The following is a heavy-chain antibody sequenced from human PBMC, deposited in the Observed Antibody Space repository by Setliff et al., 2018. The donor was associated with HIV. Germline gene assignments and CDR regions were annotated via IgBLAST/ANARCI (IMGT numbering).Heavy chain of an antibody. CDR3: ARDMEDFGVLPSAPFDP. V-gene: IGHV4-4*07. Sequence: PSETLSLTCTVYAGSIRNYYWSWIRQSAGKVLDWMGRVHKSGNTDYNPSLKGRVTMSVDTSKNQFFLKLTSMTVAATAIYSCARDMEDFGVLPSAPFDPWGRGTLVTVSS. CDR1: AGSIRNYY. D-gene: IGHD2-2*01. CDR2: VHKSGNT. J-gene: IGHJ5*02.